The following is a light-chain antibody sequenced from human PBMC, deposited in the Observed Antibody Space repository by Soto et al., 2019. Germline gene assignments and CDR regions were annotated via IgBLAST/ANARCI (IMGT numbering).Light chain of an antibody. CDR1: RSDIGSYNY. V-gene: IGLV2-14*01. Sequence: QSALTQPASVSGSPGQSITISCSGTRSDIGSYNYVAWYQQFPGKTPKILIYGVSNRPSGVSSSFSGSKSGNTASLTISGLQAEDEADYYCISYTGSSTSYVFGSGTKVTVL. CDR2: GVS. J-gene: IGLJ1*01. CDR3: ISYTGSSTSYV.